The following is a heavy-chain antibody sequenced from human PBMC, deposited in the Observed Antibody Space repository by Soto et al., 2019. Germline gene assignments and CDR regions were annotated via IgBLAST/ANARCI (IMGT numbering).Heavy chain of an antibody. Sequence: GGSLRLSCAASGFTFSSYAMSWVRQAPGKGLEWVSSISGTGGNTYYADSVKGRLTISRDNSKNTLYLEMNSLGAEDTAVYYCAMSGGFCSSTSCPITPFDYWGQGSLVTVSS. CDR2: ISGTGGNT. J-gene: IGHJ4*02. CDR3: AMSGGFCSSTSCPITPFDY. D-gene: IGHD2-2*01. V-gene: IGHV3-23*01. CDR1: GFTFSSYA.